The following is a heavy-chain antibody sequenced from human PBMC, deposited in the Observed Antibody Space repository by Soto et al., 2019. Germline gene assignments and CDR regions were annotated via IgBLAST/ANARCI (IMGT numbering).Heavy chain of an antibody. CDR3: ARDYYYGSGSYFAFDI. CDR1: GGSISSGGYY. D-gene: IGHD3-10*01. J-gene: IGHJ3*02. Sequence: QVQLQESGPGLVKPSQTLSLTCTVSGGSISSGGYYWSWIRQHPGKGLEWIGYIYYSGSTYYNPSLKSRVTISVDTSKNRFSLKLSSVTAADTAVYYCARDYYYGSGSYFAFDIWGQGTMVTVSS. CDR2: IYYSGST. V-gene: IGHV4-31*03.